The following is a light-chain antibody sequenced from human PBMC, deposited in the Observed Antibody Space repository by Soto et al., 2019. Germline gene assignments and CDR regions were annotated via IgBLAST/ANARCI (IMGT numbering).Light chain of an antibody. CDR2: AAS. CDR1: QGISSY. V-gene: IGKV1-8*01. CDR3: QQYDSYPLT. Sequence: AVRMTQSPSSLSASTGDRVTITCRASQGISSYLAWYQQKPGKAPKLLIYAASTLQSGVPSRFSGSGSGTEFTLTISCLQSEDFATYNCQQYDSYPLTFGGGTKVEIK. J-gene: IGKJ4*01.